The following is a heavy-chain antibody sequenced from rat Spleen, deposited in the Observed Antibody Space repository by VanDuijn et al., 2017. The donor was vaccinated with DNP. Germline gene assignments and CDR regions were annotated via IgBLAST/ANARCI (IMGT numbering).Heavy chain of an antibody. D-gene: IGHD1-12*01. CDR3: VRGESMRRAVVDS. Sequence: EVQLVESGGGLVQPGSPLKLSCTASGFTFSANWLNWIRQAPGEGLEWVASIPNGGTSTFYSDSVKGRFTISRNNATRTLYLHMNSLRSEHTATYYCVRGESMRRAVVDSWGQGVVVTVSS. J-gene: IGHJ2*01. CDR1: GFTFSANW. V-gene: IGHV5-31*01. CDR2: IPNGGTST.